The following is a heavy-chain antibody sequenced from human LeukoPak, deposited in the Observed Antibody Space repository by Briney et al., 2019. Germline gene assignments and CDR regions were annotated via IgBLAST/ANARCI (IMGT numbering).Heavy chain of an antibody. D-gene: IGHD5-18*01. Sequence: ASVKVSCKASGYTFTSYGISWVRQAPGQGLEWMGWISAYNGNTNYAQKLQGRVTMTTDTSTSTAYMELRSLRSDDTAVYYCARGPKRGIQLWLENYWGQGTLVTVSS. CDR1: GYTFTSYG. CDR3: ARGPKRGIQLWLENY. J-gene: IGHJ4*02. CDR2: ISAYNGNT. V-gene: IGHV1-18*01.